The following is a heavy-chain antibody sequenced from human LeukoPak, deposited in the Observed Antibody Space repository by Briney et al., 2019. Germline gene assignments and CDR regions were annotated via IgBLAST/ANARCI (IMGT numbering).Heavy chain of an antibody. J-gene: IGHJ4*02. V-gene: IGHV3-30*19. CDR2: ISYDGSNK. CDR3: ATAQYYYDSSGYYYTPFDY. CDR1: GFTFSGYG. D-gene: IGHD3-22*01. Sequence: GGSLRLSCAASGFTFSGYGMHWVRQAPGKRLEWVAVISYDGSNKYYADSVKGRFTISRDNSKNTLYLQMNSLRAEDTAVYYCATAQYYYDSSGYYYTPFDYWGQGTLVTVSS.